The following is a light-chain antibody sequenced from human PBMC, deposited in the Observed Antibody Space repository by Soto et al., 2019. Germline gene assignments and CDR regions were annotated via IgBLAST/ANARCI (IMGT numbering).Light chain of an antibody. CDR2: GAS. V-gene: IGKV1-13*02. Sequence: IQLTQSPSSLSASVGDRVTITCRASQGISNYLAWYQQKPGKAPKLLIYGASSLESGVPPRFSGSGSGTEFTLTSSRLEPEDFALYYCQQYADSPYTFGQGPRW. CDR3: QQYADSPYT. CDR1: QGISNY. J-gene: IGKJ2*01.